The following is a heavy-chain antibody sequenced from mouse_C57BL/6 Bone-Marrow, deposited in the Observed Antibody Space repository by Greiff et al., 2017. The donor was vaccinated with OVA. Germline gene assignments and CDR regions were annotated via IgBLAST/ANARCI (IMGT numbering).Heavy chain of an antibody. D-gene: IGHD2-1*01. J-gene: IGHJ4*01. V-gene: IGHV1-80*01. CDR1: GYAFSSYW. CDR2: IYPGDGDT. CDR3: ARGVYGNYGGVYYYAMDY. Sequence: QVQLQQSGAELVKPGASVKISCKASGYAFSSYWMNWVKQRPGRGLEWIGQIYPGDGDTNYNGKFKGKATLTADKSSSTAYIQLSSLTSEDSAVYFCARGVYGNYGGVYYYAMDYWGQGTSVTVSS.